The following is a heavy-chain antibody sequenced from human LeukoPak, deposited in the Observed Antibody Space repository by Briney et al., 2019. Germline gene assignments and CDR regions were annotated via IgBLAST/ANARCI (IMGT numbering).Heavy chain of an antibody. CDR1: GFTFSSYS. J-gene: IGHJ4*02. Sequence: GGSLRLSCAASGFTFSSYSMNWVRQAPGKGLEWVSSISSSSSYIYYADSVKGRFTISRDNAKNSLYLQMNSLRAEDTAVYHCARDMHSSSWYIGYWGQGTLVTVSS. CDR2: ISSSSSYI. D-gene: IGHD6-13*01. CDR3: ARDMHSSSWYIGY. V-gene: IGHV3-21*01.